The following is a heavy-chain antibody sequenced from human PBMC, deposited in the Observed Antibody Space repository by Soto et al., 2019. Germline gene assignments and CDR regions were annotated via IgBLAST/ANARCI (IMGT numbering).Heavy chain of an antibody. CDR2: INHSGST. CDR1: GGSFSGYY. V-gene: IGHV4-34*01. J-gene: IGHJ6*02. Sequence: SETLSLTCAFYGGSFSGYYWSWIRQPPGKGLEWIGEINHSGSTNYNPSLKSRVTISVDTSKNQFSLKLSSVTAADTAVYYCARGQKAVDVNYYYYGMDVWGQGTTVTVSS. D-gene: IGHD6-19*01. CDR3: ARGQKAVDVNYYYYGMDV.